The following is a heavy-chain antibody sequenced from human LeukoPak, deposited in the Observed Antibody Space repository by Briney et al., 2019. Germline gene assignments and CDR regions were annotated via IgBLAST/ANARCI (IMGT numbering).Heavy chain of an antibody. D-gene: IGHD7-27*01. CDR1: GGSISSYY. CDR3: ARTPSGEGTGEDY. CDR2: IYYSGST. Sequence: SETLSLTCTVSGGSISSYYWSWIRQPPGKGLEWIGYIYYSGSTNYNPSLKSRVTIPVDTSKNQFSLKLSSVTAADTAVYYCARTPSGEGTGEDYWGQGTLVTVSS. V-gene: IGHV4-59*01. J-gene: IGHJ4*02.